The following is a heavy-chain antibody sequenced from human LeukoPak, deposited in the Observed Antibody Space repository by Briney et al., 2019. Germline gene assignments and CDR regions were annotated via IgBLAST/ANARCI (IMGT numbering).Heavy chain of an antibody. V-gene: IGHV1-2*02. D-gene: IGHD6-6*01. CDR3: ARLGIAARHDAFDI. CDR1: GYTFTGYY. J-gene: IGHJ3*02. CDR2: INPNSGGT. Sequence: ASVKVSCKASGYTFTGYYMHWVRQAPGQGLEWMGWINPNSGGTNYAQKLQGRVTITRDTSISTAYMELSSLRSDDTAVYYCARLGIAARHDAFDIWGQGTMVTVSS.